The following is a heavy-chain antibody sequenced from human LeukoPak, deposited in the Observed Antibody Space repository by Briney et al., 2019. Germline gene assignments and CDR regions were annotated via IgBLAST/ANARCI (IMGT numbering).Heavy chain of an antibody. J-gene: IGHJ6*02. Sequence: SETLSLTCTVSGGSISSYYWSWIRQPPGKGLEWIGYIYYSGSTNYNPSLKSRVTISVDTSKNQFSLKLSSVTAADTAVYYCARDRATGTTDYYYGMDVWGQGTTVTVSS. CDR3: ARDRATGTTDYYYGMDV. CDR1: GGSISSYY. V-gene: IGHV4-59*01. D-gene: IGHD1-1*01. CDR2: IYYSGST.